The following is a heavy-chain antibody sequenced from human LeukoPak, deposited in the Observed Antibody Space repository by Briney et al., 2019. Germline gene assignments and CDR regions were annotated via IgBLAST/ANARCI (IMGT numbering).Heavy chain of an antibody. V-gene: IGHV3-7*01. CDR3: ARGSSYHPRYYGMDV. CDR2: IKQDGSKK. J-gene: IGHJ6*02. Sequence: GDSLPLSCAASGFILRNYWMSWLRQAPGKGREWVANIKQDGSKKYYVDSVKGRFSISRDNAKNSVYLQMNSLRAEDTAVYYCARGSSYHPRYYGMDVWGQGTTVTVSS. CDR1: GFILRNYW. D-gene: IGHD2-2*01.